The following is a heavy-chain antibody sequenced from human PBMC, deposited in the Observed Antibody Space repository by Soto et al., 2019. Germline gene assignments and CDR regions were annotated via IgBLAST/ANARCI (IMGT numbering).Heavy chain of an antibody. J-gene: IGHJ4*02. Sequence: GGSLRLSCAASGLTFRIYNMNWVRQAPGKGLEWVSGISGRSDYIYYADSVKGRFTISRDNAKNSLYLQMDSLRTEDTAVYYCARDRSSSDGFPHIDYWGLGTLVTVSS. D-gene: IGHD6-19*01. V-gene: IGHV3-21*01. CDR3: ARDRSSSDGFPHIDY. CDR2: ISGRSDYI. CDR1: GLTFRIYN.